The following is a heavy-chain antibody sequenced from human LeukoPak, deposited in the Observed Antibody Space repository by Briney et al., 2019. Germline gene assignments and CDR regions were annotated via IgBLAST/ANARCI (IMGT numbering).Heavy chain of an antibody. D-gene: IGHD3-3*01. CDR2: TYYRSNWYN. CDR3: ARDPEWVYDTFDV. CDR1: GDSVSSYSAA. Sequence: SQTLSLTCAISGDSVSSYSAAWNWIRQSPSRGLEWLGRTYYRSNWYNDYAGSLRGRITINPDTSRNQFSLHLSSVTPDDTAVYYRARDPEWVYDTFDVWGQGTMVTVSS. J-gene: IGHJ3*01. V-gene: IGHV6-1*01.